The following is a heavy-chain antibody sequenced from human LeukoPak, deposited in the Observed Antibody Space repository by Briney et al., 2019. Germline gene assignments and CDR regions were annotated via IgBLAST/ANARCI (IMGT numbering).Heavy chain of an antibody. J-gene: IGHJ4*02. CDR3: ASGDYSSGWKLDY. CDR1: EFPFSSYD. D-gene: IGHD6-19*01. CDR2: IWHDGSYK. V-gene: IGHV3-33*03. Sequence: GGSLRLSCAASEFPFSSYDMHWVRQAPGKGLEWVAVIWHDGSYKYYADSVKGRFTISRDNSKNTLYLQMNSLRAEDTAVYFCASGDYSSGWKLDYWGQGTPVTVSS.